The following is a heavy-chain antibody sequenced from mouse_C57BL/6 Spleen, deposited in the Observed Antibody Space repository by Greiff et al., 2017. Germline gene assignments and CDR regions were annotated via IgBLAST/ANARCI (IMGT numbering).Heavy chain of an antibody. CDR3: AIHYDYGWYFDV. J-gene: IGHJ1*03. CDR1: GYTFTSYW. D-gene: IGHD2-4*01. Sequence: QVQLKQPGAELVKPGASVKVSCKASGYTFTSYWMHWVKQRPGQGLEWIGRIHPSDSDTNYNQKFKGKATLTVDKSSSTAYMQLSSLTSEDSAVYYCAIHYDYGWYFDVWGTGTTVTVSS. V-gene: IGHV1-74*01. CDR2: IHPSDSDT.